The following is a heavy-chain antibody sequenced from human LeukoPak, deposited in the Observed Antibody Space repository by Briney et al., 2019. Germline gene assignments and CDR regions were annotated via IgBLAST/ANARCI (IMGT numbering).Heavy chain of an antibody. D-gene: IGHD3-9*01. J-gene: IGHJ4*02. CDR1: GVSISSSGSY. CDR3: ARVMAVLRYGADY. V-gene: IGHV4-39*07. CDR2: ISYAGSP. Sequence: SETLSLTCTVSGVSISSSGSYWAWIRQPPGKGLDWIGTISYAGSPNYNPSLKSRVTMSSDTSSNQFSLRLSSVTDADTAMYYCARVMAVLRYGADYWGQGSLVTVSS.